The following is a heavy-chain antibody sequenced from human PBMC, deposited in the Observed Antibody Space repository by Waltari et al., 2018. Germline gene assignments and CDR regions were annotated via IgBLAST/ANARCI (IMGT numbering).Heavy chain of an antibody. J-gene: IGHJ4*02. Sequence: QVQLVQSGAEVTKPGSSVEVSSQAAGGTFSRYGSSWVRQAPGQGLEWMGGIIPILGIANYAQKFQGRVTITADESTSTAYMELSSLRSEDTAVYYCARGHSGYGEPDYWGQGTLVTVSS. CDR2: IIPILGIA. CDR3: ARGHSGYGEPDY. V-gene: IGHV1-69*04. CDR1: GGTFSRYG. D-gene: IGHD5-12*01.